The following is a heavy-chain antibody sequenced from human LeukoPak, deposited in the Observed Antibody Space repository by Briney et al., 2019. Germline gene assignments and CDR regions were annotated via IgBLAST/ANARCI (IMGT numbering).Heavy chain of an antibody. D-gene: IGHD3-9*01. CDR1: GGSISSGSYY. J-gene: IGHJ4*02. CDR3: ASGLRYFDLYY. V-gene: IGHV4-61*02. CDR2: IYTSGST. Sequence: SQTLSLTCTVSGGSISSGSYYWRWLRQPAGTGLEWIGRIYTSGSTNYNPSLKSRVTISVDTSKNQFSLKLSSVTAADTAVYYCASGLRYFDLYYWGQGTLVTVSS.